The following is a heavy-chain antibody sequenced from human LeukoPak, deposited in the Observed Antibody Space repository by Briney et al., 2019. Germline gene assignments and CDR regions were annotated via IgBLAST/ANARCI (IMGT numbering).Heavy chain of an antibody. D-gene: IGHD6-19*01. J-gene: IGHJ4*02. CDR2: IYYSGST. CDR3: ARVGSSGHDY. CDR1: GGSISSSSYY. Sequence: SETLSLTCTVSGGSISSSSYYWGWIRQPPGKGLEWIGSIYYSGSTYYNPSLKSRVTISVDTSKNQFSLKLSSVTAADTAVYYCARVGSSGHDYWGQGTLVTVSS. V-gene: IGHV4-39*07.